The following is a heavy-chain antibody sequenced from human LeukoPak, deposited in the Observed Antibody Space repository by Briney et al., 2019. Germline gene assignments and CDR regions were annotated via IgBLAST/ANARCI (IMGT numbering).Heavy chain of an antibody. J-gene: IGHJ6*02. CDR1: GGSISSSNW. V-gene: IGHV4-4*02. CDR2: IYHSGST. Sequence: PSGTLSLTCAVSGGSISSSNWWSWVRQPPGKGLEWIGEIYHSGSTNYNPSLKSRVTISVDTSKNQFSLKLSSVTAADTAVYYCARDNDYYYGMDVWGQGTTVTVSS. CDR3: ARDNDYYYGMDV.